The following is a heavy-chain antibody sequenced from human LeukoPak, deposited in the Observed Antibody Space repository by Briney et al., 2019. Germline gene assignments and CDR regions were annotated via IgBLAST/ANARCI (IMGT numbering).Heavy chain of an antibody. CDR3: ARDGGYGSGFFDY. CDR1: GFTFSSYW. J-gene: IGHJ4*02. V-gene: IGHV3-7*01. Sequence: PGGSLRLSCAASGFTFSSYWMSWVRQAPGKGLEWVANIKQDGSEKYYVDSVKGRFTISRDNAKNSLYVQMNSLRAEDTAAYYCARDGGYGSGFFDYWGQGTLVTVSS. D-gene: IGHD3-10*01. CDR2: IKQDGSEK.